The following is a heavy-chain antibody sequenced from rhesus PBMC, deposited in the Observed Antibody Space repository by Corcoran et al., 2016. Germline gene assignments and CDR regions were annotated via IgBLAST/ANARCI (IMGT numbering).Heavy chain of an antibody. D-gene: IGHD4-29*01. V-gene: IGHV4-80*01. CDR2: INGNSGST. Sequence: QVQLQESGPGLVKPSETLSLTCAVSGGSFSSYWCSWTRPPPGKGLEWIGEINGNSGSTNYNPSLKSRVTISKDASKNQFSLKLSSVTAADTAVYYCARDPRDGSTLEDYWGQGVLVTVSS. CDR1: GGSFSSYW. CDR3: ARDPRDGSTLEDY. J-gene: IGHJ4*01.